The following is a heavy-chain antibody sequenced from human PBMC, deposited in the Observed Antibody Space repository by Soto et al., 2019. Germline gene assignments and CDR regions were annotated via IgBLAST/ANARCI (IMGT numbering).Heavy chain of an antibody. Sequence: PSETLSLTCTVSGGSISSYYWSWIRQPPGKGLEWIGYIYYSGSTNYNPSLKSRVTISVDTSKNQFSLKLSSVTAADTAVYYCASTNYDYIWGSRPGDYYYYYYMDVWGNGTTVTVSS. J-gene: IGHJ6*03. D-gene: IGHD3-16*01. CDR2: IYYSGST. CDR3: ASTNYDYIWGSRPGDYYYYYYMDV. V-gene: IGHV4-59*08. CDR1: GGSISSYY.